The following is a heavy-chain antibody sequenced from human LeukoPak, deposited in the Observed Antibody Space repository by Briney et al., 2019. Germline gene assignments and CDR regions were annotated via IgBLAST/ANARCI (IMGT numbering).Heavy chain of an antibody. CDR2: ISYDGSNR. CDR3: AKGRLYYDILTGLGP. D-gene: IGHD3-9*01. CDR1: GFTFSSYG. V-gene: IGHV3-30*18. J-gene: IGHJ5*02. Sequence: PGGSLRLSCAASGFTFSSYGMHWVRQAPGKGLEWVAVISYDGSNRYYADSVKGRFTISRDNSKNTLYLQMNSLRAEDTAVYCCAKGRLYYDILTGLGPWGQGTLVTVSS.